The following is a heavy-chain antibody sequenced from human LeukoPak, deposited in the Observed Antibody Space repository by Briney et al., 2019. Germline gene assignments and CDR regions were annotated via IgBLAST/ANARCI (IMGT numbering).Heavy chain of an antibody. V-gene: IGHV3-7*01. Sequence: PGGSLRLSCAASGFTFSSYWMTWVRQAPGKGLEWVANIKEDGSEKYYVDSVKGRFTISRDNAKNSLYLQMNSLRVEDTAVYYCARDTNPMRYYYDSSVDYWGQGTLVTVSS. J-gene: IGHJ4*02. CDR2: IKEDGSEK. CDR3: ARDTNPMRYYYDSSVDY. D-gene: IGHD3-22*01. CDR1: GFTFSSYW.